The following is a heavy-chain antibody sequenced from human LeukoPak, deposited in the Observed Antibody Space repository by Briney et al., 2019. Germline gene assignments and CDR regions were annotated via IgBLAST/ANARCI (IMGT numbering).Heavy chain of an antibody. CDR3: AREQEWFGELLFDY. V-gene: IGHV3-30*04. CDR2: ISYDGSNK. Sequence: GGSLRLSCAASGFTFSSYAMHWVRQAPGKGLEWVAVISYDGSNKYYADSVKGRFTISRDNSKNTLYLQMNSLRAEDTAVHYCAREQEWFGELLFDYWGQGTLVTVSS. CDR1: GFTFSSYA. J-gene: IGHJ4*02. D-gene: IGHD3-10*01.